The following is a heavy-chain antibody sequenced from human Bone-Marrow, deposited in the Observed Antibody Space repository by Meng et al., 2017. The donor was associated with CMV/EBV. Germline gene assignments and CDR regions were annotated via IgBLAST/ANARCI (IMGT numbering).Heavy chain of an antibody. V-gene: IGHV4-34*01. CDR2: INHSGST. CDR1: GGSFSGYY. D-gene: IGHD2-2*01. J-gene: IGHJ6*02. Sequence: SETLSLTCAVYGGSFSGYYWSWIRQPPGKGLEWIGEINHSGSTNYNPSLKSRVTISVDTSKNQFSLKLSSVTAADTAVYYCARYCSSTSCYRYYYYYGMDVWGQGTTVTVSS. CDR3: ARYCSSTSCYRYYYYYGMDV.